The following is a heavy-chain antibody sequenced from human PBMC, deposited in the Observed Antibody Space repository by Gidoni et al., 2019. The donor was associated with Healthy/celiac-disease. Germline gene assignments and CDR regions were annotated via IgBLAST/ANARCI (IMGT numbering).Heavy chain of an antibody. Sequence: QVQLVESGGGVVQPGRSLRLSCAASGFTFSSYGTHWVRQAPGKGVEGVAVIWYDGSNKYYADSVKGRFTISRDNSKNTLYLQMNSLRAEDTAVYYCARDSPFPPPSIAVAGAMDYWGQGTLVTVSS. J-gene: IGHJ4*02. CDR2: IWYDGSNK. CDR1: GFTFSSYG. V-gene: IGHV3-33*01. CDR3: ARDSPFPPPSIAVAGAMDY. D-gene: IGHD6-19*01.